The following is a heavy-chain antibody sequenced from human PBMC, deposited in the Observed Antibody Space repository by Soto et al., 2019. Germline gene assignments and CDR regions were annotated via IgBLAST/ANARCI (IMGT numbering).Heavy chain of an antibody. V-gene: IGHV3-30*18. Sequence: QVQLVESGGGVVQPGRSLRLSCAASGFTFSSYAMHWVRQAPGKGLEWVAVISYDGSNKYYADSVKGRFTISRDNSKNTLYLQMNSLRAEDTAVYYCAKGETYYYDSSGYYQFDCWGQGTLVTVSS. CDR1: GFTFSSYA. CDR3: AKGETYYYDSSGYYQFDC. J-gene: IGHJ4*02. D-gene: IGHD3-22*01. CDR2: ISYDGSNK.